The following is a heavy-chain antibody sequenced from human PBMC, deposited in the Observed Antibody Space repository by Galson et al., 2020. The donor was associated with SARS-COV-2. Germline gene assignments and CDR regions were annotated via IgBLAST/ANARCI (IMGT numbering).Heavy chain of an antibody. V-gene: IGHV4-34*01. Sequence: SETLSLTCAVYGASFSSGYEWTWIRQTPGKGLQWIGEINHFGTTNYNPSLKSRIVISIDTSKNQFSLILTSMTAADTAVYYCARANSKGAAPFFRSHWFDSWGQGNLVTVSA. J-gene: IGHJ5*01. D-gene: IGHD1-26*01. CDR1: GASFSSGYE. CDR2: INHFGTT. CDR3: ARANSKGAAPFFRSHWFDS.